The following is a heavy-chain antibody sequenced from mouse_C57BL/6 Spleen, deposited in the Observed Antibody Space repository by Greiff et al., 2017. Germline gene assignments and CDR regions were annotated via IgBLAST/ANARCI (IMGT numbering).Heavy chain of an antibody. CDR3: ARLLLRAYYFDY. CDR1: GFTFSSYT. Sequence: EVQGVESGGGLVKPGGSLKLSCAASGFTFSSYTMSWVRQTPEKRLEWVATISGGGGNTYYPDSVNGRFTISRDNAKNTLYLQMSSLRSEDTSLYYCARLLLRAYYFDYWGQGTTLTVSS. V-gene: IGHV5-9*01. D-gene: IGHD1-1*01. J-gene: IGHJ2*01. CDR2: ISGGGGNT.